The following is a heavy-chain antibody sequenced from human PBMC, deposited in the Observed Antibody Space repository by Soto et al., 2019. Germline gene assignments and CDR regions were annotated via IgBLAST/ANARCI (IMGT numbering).Heavy chain of an antibody. D-gene: IGHD6-19*01. CDR3: ARPARQDTVAGNY. V-gene: IGHV4-39*01. Sequence: LDLEESGPGLVKPSETLSLTCTVSGGSISSSSYYWGWIRQPPGKGLEWIGSIYYTGITHYNPSLKSRATISIDTPKNQFSLNLNSVTATDTAVYYCARPARQDTVAGNYWGQGTLVTVSS. CDR2: IYYTGIT. J-gene: IGHJ4*02. CDR1: GGSISSSSYY.